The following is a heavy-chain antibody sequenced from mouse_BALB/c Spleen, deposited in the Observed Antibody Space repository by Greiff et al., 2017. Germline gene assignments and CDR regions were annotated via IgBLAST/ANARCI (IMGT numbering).Heavy chain of an antibody. V-gene: IGHV2-9*02. J-gene: IGHJ4*01. CDR3: ARDQDYYGYGDAMDY. CDR1: GFSLTSYG. CDR2: IWAGGST. D-gene: IGHD1-2*01. Sequence: VKLMESGPGLVAPSQSLSITCTVSGFSLTSYGVHWVRQPPGKGLEWLGVIWAGGSTNYNSALMSRLSISKDNSKSQVFLKMNSLQTDDTAMYYCARDQDYYGYGDAMDYWGQGTSVTVSS.